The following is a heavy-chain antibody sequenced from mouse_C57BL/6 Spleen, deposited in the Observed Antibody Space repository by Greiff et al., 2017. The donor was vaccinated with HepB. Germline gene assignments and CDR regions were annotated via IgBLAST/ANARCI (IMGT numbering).Heavy chain of an antibody. J-gene: IGHJ4*01. CDR2: FYPGSGSI. CDR1: GYTFTEYT. Sequence: VQLQQSGAELVKPGASVKLSCKASGYTFTEYTIHWVKQRSGQGLEWIGWFYPGSGSIKYNEKFKDKATLTADKSSSTVYMVLSRLTSEDSAVYFCARHEESYYGSIPYAMDYWGQGTSVTVSS. D-gene: IGHD1-1*01. V-gene: IGHV1-62-2*01. CDR3: ARHEESYYGSIPYAMDY.